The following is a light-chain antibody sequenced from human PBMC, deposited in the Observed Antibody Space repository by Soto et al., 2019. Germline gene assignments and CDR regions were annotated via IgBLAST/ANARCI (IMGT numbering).Light chain of an antibody. CDR1: SSDVGGYNY. Sequence: QSALTQPASVSGSPGQSITISCTGTSSDVGGYNYVSWYQQHPGKVPKLMIYDVSNRPSGFSNRFSGSKSGNTASLTISGLQAEDEADYYCSSYTISSTLYVFGTGTKVTVL. CDR2: DVS. CDR3: SSYTISSTLYV. J-gene: IGLJ1*01. V-gene: IGLV2-14*01.